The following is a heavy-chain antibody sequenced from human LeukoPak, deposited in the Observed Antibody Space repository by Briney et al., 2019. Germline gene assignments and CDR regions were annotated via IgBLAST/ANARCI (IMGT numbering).Heavy chain of an antibody. CDR3: AKSHSVVRRGYFDY. J-gene: IGHJ4*02. CDR2: ISDSGGST. CDR1: GFTFSSYA. Sequence: GGSLRLSCAASGFTFSSYAMSWVRQAPGKGLEWLSTISDSGGSTYYADSVRGRFTISRDNSKDTLYVQMNSLRAEDAAVYYCAKSHSVVRRGYFDYWGQGALVTVSS. D-gene: IGHD2-2*01. V-gene: IGHV3-23*01.